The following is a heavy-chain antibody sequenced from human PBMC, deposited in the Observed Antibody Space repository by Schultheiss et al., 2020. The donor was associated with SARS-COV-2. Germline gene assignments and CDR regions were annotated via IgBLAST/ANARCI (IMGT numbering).Heavy chain of an antibody. D-gene: IGHD2-15*01. CDR3: ARGKGSPIYFYYYMDV. CDR2: IYTSGST. Sequence: SETLSLTCTVSGGSISSSSYYWGCIRQPPGKGLEWIGSIYTSGSTNYNPSLKSRVTISVDTSKNQFSLKLTSVTAADTAVYYCARGKGSPIYFYYYMDVWGKGTTVTVSS. J-gene: IGHJ6*03. CDR1: GGSISSSSYY. V-gene: IGHV4-39*07.